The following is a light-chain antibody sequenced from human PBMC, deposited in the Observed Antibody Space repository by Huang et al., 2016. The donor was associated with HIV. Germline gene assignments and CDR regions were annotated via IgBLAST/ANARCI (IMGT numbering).Light chain of an antibody. Sequence: TVKTQSPGTPCVSPGGSATLSCRPSQTIRSDVAWYQQRPGRAPRHLIHGASTTVAGVPARLSCRGCRTEFTRLISSLQSEDFAVYIYQQYYVWPWSFGLGTKVEI. CDR2: GAS. J-gene: IGKJ1*01. CDR3: QQYYVWPWS. CDR1: QTIRSD. V-gene: IGKV3-15*01.